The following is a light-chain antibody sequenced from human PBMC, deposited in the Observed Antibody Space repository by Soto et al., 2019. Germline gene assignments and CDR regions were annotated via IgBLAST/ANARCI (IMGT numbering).Light chain of an antibody. V-gene: IGKV4-1*01. Sequence: DIVMTQSPDSLAVSLGERATINCKSSQTVLHGSNYLAWYQQKLGQSPKLLIYWASTRESGVPDRFSGSGSETDFTLTINTLQAEDVAIYYCQQYYTTPVTFGQGTKVEIK. CDR2: WAS. J-gene: IGKJ1*01. CDR3: QQYYTTPVT. CDR1: QTVLHGSNY.